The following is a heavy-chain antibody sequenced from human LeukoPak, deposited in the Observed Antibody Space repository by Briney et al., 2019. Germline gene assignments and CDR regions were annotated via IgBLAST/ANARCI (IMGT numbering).Heavy chain of an antibody. Sequence: PGGSLRLSCAASGFTFSSYSMNWVRQAPGKGLEWVANIKQDGSEKYYVDSVKGRFTISRDNAKNSLYLQMNSLRAEDTAVYYCAGSIRRMTSDAFDIWGQGTMVTVSS. CDR3: AGSIRRMTSDAFDI. CDR1: GFTFSSYS. V-gene: IGHV3-7*01. CDR2: IKQDGSEK. J-gene: IGHJ3*02. D-gene: IGHD2-21*01.